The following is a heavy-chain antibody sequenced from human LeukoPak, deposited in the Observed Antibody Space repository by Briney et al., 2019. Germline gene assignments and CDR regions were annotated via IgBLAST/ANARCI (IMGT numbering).Heavy chain of an antibody. D-gene: IGHD4-11*01. CDR3: ARGWERRYSNT. CDR2: IYYSGST. J-gene: IGHJ4*02. CDR1: GGSISSGDYY. V-gene: IGHV4-30-4*08. Sequence: SQTLSLTCTVTGGSISSGDYYWSWIRQPPGKGLEWIGYIYYSGSTYYNPSLKSRVTISVDTSKNQFSLKLSSVTAADTAVYYCARGWERRYSNTWGQGTLVTVSS.